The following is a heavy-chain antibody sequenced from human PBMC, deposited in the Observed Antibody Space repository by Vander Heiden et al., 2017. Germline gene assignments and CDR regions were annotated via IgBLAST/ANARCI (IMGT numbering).Heavy chain of an antibody. CDR1: GFTFSSYA. Sequence: QVQLVESGGGVVQPGRSLRLSCAASGFTFSSYAMPWVRQAPGQGLEWVEVISYDGSNKYYADSVEGRFTISRDNSKNTLYLQMNSLRAEDTAVYYCARDSVTEKYSSVWYVGWFDPWGQGTLVTVSS. V-gene: IGHV3-30-3*01. CDR2: ISYDGSNK. D-gene: IGHD6-19*01. CDR3: ARDSVTEKYSSVWYVGWFDP. J-gene: IGHJ5*02.